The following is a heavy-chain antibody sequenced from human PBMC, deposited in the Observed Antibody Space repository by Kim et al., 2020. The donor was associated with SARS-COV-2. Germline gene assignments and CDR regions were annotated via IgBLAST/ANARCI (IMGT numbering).Heavy chain of an antibody. Sequence: ASVKVSCKASGYTFTSYYMHWVRQAPGQGLEWMGIINPSGGSTSYAQKFQGRVTMTRDTSTSTVYMELSSLRSEDTAVYYCARGGGDYYGSGREDWFDPWGQGTLVTVSS. CDR3: ARGGGDYYGSGREDWFDP. V-gene: IGHV1-46*01. CDR1: GYTFTSYY. CDR2: INPSGGST. D-gene: IGHD3-10*01. J-gene: IGHJ5*02.